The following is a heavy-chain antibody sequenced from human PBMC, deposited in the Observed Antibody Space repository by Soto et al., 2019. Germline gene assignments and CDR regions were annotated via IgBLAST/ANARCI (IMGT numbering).Heavy chain of an antibody. J-gene: IGHJ6*02. D-gene: IGHD3-10*01. CDR1: GYTLTELS. CDR3: ARFGELDYYYYYGMDV. CDR2: FDPEDGET. V-gene: IGHV1-24*01. Sequence: ASVKVSCKVSGYTLTELSMHWVRQAPGKGLEWMGGFDPEDGETIYAQKFQGRVTMTEDTSTDTAHMELSSLRSEDTAVYYCARFGELDYYYYYGMDVWGQGTTVTVSS.